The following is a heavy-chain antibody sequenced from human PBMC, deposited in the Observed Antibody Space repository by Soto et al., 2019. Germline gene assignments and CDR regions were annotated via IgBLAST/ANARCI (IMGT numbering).Heavy chain of an antibody. CDR3: ASDIVVGPAALRGDDDAFDI. Sequence: GGSLRLSCAASGFTFSSYSMNWVRQAPGKGLEWVSSISSSSSYIYYADSVKGRFTISRDNAKNSLYLQMNSLRAEDTAVYYCASDIVVGPAALRGDDDAFDIWGQGTMVTVSS. J-gene: IGHJ3*02. V-gene: IGHV3-21*01. CDR2: ISSSSSYI. CDR1: GFTFSSYS. D-gene: IGHD2-2*01.